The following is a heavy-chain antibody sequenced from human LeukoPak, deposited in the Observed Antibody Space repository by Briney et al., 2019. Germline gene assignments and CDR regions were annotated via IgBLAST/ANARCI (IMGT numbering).Heavy chain of an antibody. CDR2: ISAYNGNT. CDR3: ARDSTGLRLGDNWFDP. D-gene: IGHD3-16*01. V-gene: IGHV1-18*01. J-gene: IGHJ5*02. Sequence: ASVKDSCKASGYTFTSYGISWVRQAPGQGLEWMGWISAYNGNTNYAQKLQGRVTMTTDTSTSTAYMELRSLRSDDTAVYYCARDSTGLRLGDNWFDPWGQGTLVTVSS. CDR1: GYTFTSYG.